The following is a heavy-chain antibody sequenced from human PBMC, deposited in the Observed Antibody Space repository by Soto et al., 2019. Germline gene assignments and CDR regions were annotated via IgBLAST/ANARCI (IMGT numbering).Heavy chain of an antibody. J-gene: IGHJ6*02. D-gene: IGHD2-15*01. V-gene: IGHV4-59*01. CDR3: AREPPLIFGMDV. CDR2: IYYSGST. Sequence: PSETLSLTCTVSGGSISSYYWSWIRQPPGKGLEWIGYIYYSGSTNYNPSLKSRVTISVDTSKNQFSLKLSSVTAADTAVYYCAREPPLIFGMDVWGQGTTVTVSS. CDR1: GGSISSYY.